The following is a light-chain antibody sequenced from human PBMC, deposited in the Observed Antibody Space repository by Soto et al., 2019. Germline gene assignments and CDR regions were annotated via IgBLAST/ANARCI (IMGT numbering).Light chain of an antibody. J-gene: IGKJ1*01. CDR2: AAS. CDR1: QSISSS. V-gene: IGKV1-39*01. Sequence: DIQMTQSPSSLSASVGDRVTITCWASQSISSSLIWYQQKPGKAPKFLIYAASSLQSGVPSRFSGSGSGTDFTLTISSLQPEDFATYYCQQNYSTPRTFGQGTKVDIE. CDR3: QQNYSTPRT.